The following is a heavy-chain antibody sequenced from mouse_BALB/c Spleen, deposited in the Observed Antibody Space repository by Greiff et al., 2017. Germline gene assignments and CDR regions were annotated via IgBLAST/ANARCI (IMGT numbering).Heavy chain of an antibody. D-gene: IGHD3-1*01. CDR3: ARERYSSGYIYAMDY. V-gene: IGHV1-7*01. J-gene: IGHJ4*01. CDR2: INPSTGYT. Sequence: VQLQQSGAELAKPGASVKMSCKASGYTFTSYWMHWVKQRPGQGLEWIGYINPSTGYTEYNQKFKDKATLTADKSSSTAYMQLSSLTSEDSAVYYCARERYSSGYIYAMDYWGQGTSVTVSS. CDR1: GYTFTSYW.